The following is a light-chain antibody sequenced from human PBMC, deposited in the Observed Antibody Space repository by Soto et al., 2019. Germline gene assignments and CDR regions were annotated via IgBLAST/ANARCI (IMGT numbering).Light chain of an antibody. CDR2: EVS. CDR3: SSYAGSNNLV. Sequence: SVLTQPPSASGSPGQSVTISCTGTSSDVGGYNYVSWYQQHPGKAPKLMIFEVSKWPSGVPDRFSGSKSGNTASLTVSGLQAEDEADYYCSSYAGSNNLVFGGGTKVTVL. J-gene: IGLJ2*01. V-gene: IGLV2-8*01. CDR1: SSDVGGYNY.